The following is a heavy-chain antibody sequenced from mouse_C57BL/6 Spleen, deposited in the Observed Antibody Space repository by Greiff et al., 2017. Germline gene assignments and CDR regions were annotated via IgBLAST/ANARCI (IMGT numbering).Heavy chain of an antibody. CDR1: GFSFNTYA. V-gene: IGHV10-1*01. Sequence: EVQRVESGGGLVQPKGSLKLSCAASGFSFNTYAMNWVRQAPGKGLEWVARIRSKSNNYATYYADSVKDRFTISRDDSESMLYLQMNNLKTEDTAMYYCVRHERYSNYEGFAYWGQGTLVTVSA. CDR3: VRHERYSNYEGFAY. D-gene: IGHD2-5*01. J-gene: IGHJ3*01. CDR2: IRSKSNNYAT.